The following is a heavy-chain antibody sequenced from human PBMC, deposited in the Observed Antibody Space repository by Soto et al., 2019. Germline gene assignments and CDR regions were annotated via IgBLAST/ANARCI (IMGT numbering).Heavy chain of an antibody. CDR3: ARGLNVYYFDY. D-gene: IGHD3-16*01. J-gene: IGHJ4*02. Sequence: QVQLVQSGAEVKKPGASVKVSCKASGYTCTSYGMHWVRQAPGQRLEWMGWINAGNVNTKYSQKFQGRVTITRDTSASTAYIELSRLRSEDTAVYYCARGLNVYYFDYWGQGSLVTVSS. CDR2: INAGNVNT. V-gene: IGHV1-3*01. CDR1: GYTCTSYG.